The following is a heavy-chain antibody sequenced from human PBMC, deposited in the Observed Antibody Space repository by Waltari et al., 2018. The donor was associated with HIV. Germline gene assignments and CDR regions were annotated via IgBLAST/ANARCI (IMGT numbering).Heavy chain of an antibody. CDR2: IWYDGSNK. V-gene: IGHV3-33*01. CDR3: ARRGVLTYYYTMDV. J-gene: IGHJ6*02. Sequence: VQLVDSGGGVVQPGRSLRLSCAASGFTFSSYGMHWVRQAPGKGLEWVAVIWYDGSNKYYADSVKGRFSISRDNSKNTLYLQMNSLRAEDTAVYFCARRGVLTYYYTMDVWGQGTTVTVSS. D-gene: IGHD3-10*01. CDR1: GFTFSSYG.